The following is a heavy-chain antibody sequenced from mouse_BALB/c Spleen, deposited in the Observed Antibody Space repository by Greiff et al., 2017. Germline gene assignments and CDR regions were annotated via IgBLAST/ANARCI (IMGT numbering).Heavy chain of an antibody. J-gene: IGHJ4*01. CDR2: ISSGSSTI. CDR1: GFTFSSFG. V-gene: IGHV5-17*02. Sequence: EVQRVESGGGLVQPGGSRKLSCAASGFTFSSFGMHWVRQAPEKGLEWVAYISSGSSTIYYADTVKGRFTISRDNPKNTLFLQMTSLRSEDTAMYYCARGGRYDGYAMDYWGQGTSVTVSS. CDR3: ARGGRYDGYAMDY. D-gene: IGHD2-14*01.